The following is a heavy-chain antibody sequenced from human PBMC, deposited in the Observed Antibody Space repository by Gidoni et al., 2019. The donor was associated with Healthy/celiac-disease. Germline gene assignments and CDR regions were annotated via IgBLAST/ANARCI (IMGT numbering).Heavy chain of an antibody. CDR1: GFTFISYG. D-gene: IGHD3-10*01. Sequence: EVQLLESGGGLVQPGGSLRLSCAASGFTFISYGMSWVRQAPGKGLEWVSAISGSGGSTYYADSVKGRFTISRDNSKNTLYLQMNSLRAEDTAVYYCAKGSLPGSYSNYFDYWGQGTLVTVSS. J-gene: IGHJ4*02. CDR2: ISGSGGST. CDR3: AKGSLPGSYSNYFDY. V-gene: IGHV3-23*01.